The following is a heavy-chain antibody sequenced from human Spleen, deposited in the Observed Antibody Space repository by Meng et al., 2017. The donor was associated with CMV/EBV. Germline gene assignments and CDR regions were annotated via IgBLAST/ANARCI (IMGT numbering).Heavy chain of an antibody. V-gene: IGHV3-74*01. CDR1: GFTFSSYW. CDR3: VRGGGYSYGPFDY. D-gene: IGHD5-18*01. J-gene: IGHJ4*02. CDR2: INSDGSST. Sequence: GESLKISCAASGFTFSSYWMHWVRQAPGKGLVWVSRINSDGSSTSNADSVKGRFTISRDNAKNTLYLQMNSLRAEDTAVYYCVRGGGYSYGPFDYWGQGTLVTVSS.